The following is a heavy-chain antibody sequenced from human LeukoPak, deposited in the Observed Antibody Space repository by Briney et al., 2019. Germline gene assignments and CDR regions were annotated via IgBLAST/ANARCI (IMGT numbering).Heavy chain of an antibody. D-gene: IGHD2-2*01. CDR3: ARRGRYCSSTDCYFNAFDI. V-gene: IGHV5-51*01. CDR1: GYSFTSYW. CDR2: ISPSDSDT. J-gene: IGHJ3*02. Sequence: ESLKISCKGSGYSFTSYWIGWVRQMPGKGLEWMGIISPSDSDTRYSPSFQGQVTISADKSISTAYLQWSSLKASDTAMYYCARRGRYCSSTDCYFNAFDIWGQGTMVTVSS.